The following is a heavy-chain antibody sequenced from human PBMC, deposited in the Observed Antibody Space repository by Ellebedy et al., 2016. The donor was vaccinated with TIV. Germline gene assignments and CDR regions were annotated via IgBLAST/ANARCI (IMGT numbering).Heavy chain of an antibody. J-gene: IGHJ4*02. CDR3: AARGYYDSSAPFDY. CDR1: GFTFTSSA. D-gene: IGHD3-22*01. Sequence: SVKVSXXASGFTFTSSAVQWVRQARGQRLEWIGWIVVGSGNTNYAQKFQERVTITRDMSTSTAYMELSSLRSEDTAVYYCAARGYYDSSAPFDYWGQGTLVTVSS. V-gene: IGHV1-58*01. CDR2: IVVGSGNT.